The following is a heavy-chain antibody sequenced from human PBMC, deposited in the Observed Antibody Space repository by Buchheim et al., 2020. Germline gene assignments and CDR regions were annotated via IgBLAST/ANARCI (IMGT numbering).Heavy chain of an antibody. CDR1: GYTFTGYY. Sequence: QVQLVQSGAEVKKPGASVKVSCKASGYTFTGYYMHWVRQAPGQGLEWMGWINPNSGGTNYAQKFQGWVTMTRDTSISPDYMELSRLRSDDTAVYYCARGRAESFWSGYVLNYYYGMDVWGQGTT. D-gene: IGHD3-3*01. J-gene: IGHJ6*02. V-gene: IGHV1-2*04. CDR2: INPNSGGT. CDR3: ARGRAESFWSGYVLNYYYGMDV.